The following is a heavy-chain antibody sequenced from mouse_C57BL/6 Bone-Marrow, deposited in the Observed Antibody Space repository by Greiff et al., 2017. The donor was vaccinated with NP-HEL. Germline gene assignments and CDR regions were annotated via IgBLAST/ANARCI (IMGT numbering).Heavy chain of an antibody. CDR2: ISYDGSN. V-gene: IGHV3-6*01. J-gene: IGHJ2*01. Sequence: VQLQQSGPGLVKPSQSLSLTCSVTGYSITSGYYWNWIRQFPGNKLEWMGYISYDGSNNYNPSLKNRISITRDTSKNQFFLKLNSVTTEDTATYYCAILLRYYFDYWGQGTTLTVSS. CDR1: GYSITSGYY. D-gene: IGHD1-1*01. CDR3: AILLRYYFDY.